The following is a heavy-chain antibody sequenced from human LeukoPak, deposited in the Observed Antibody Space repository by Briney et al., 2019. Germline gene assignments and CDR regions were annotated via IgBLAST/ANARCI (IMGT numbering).Heavy chain of an antibody. CDR2: IYSGGST. D-gene: IGHD2-15*01. J-gene: IGHJ3*02. CDR3: ARVHCSGGSCYSEAFDI. V-gene: IGHV3-53*01. Sequence: GGSLRLSCAASGFTVSSNYMSWVRQAPGKGLEWVSVIYSGGSTYCADSVKGRFTISRDNSKNTLYFQMNSLRAEDTAVYYCARVHCSGGSCYSEAFDIWGQGTMVTVSS. CDR1: GFTVSSNY.